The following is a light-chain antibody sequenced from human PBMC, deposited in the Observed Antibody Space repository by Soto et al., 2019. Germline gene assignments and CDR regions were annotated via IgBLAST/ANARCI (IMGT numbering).Light chain of an antibody. CDR2: GAS. CDR3: QQYFNWPLTWT. V-gene: IGKV3-15*01. Sequence: EIVLTQSPATLSVSAGGTVTLSCRASQSIRTNVAWYQQIPGQAPRLLVYGASTRATGVTARFSGSGSGIEFTLNISSLQSEDSAFYYCQQYFNWPLTWTFGPGTKVQIK. CDR1: QSIRTN. J-gene: IGKJ3*01.